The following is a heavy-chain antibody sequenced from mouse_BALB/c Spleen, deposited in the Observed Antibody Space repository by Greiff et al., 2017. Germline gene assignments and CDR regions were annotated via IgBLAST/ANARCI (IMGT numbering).Heavy chain of an antibody. CDR3: ARHRGDGNYDAMDY. D-gene: IGHD2-1*01. V-gene: IGHV5-12-1*01. CDR2: ISSGGGST. Sequence: EVQGVESGGGLVKPGGSLKLSCAASGFAFSSYDMSWVRQTPEKRLEWVAYISSGGGSTYYPDTVKGRFTISRDNAKNTLYLQMSSLKSEDTAMYYCARHRGDGNYDAMDYWGQGTSVTVAS. CDR1: GFAFSSYD. J-gene: IGHJ4*01.